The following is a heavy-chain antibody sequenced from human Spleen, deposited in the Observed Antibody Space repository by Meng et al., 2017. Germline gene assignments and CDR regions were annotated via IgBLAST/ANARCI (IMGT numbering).Heavy chain of an antibody. CDR1: DGSFSDYY. CDR3: VRDPGAFDC. CDR2: INHSGNT. Sequence: SETLSLTCIVSDGSFSDYYWSWIRQPPGQGLEWIGEINHSGNTNYNPSLESRATISVDTSQNSLSLKLSSVTAADTAVYYCVRDPGAFDCWGPGTLVTVSS. J-gene: IGHJ4*02. V-gene: IGHV4-34*01.